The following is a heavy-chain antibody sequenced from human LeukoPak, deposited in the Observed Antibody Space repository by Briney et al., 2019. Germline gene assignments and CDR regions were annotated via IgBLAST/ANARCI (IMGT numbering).Heavy chain of an antibody. CDR3: ARDNANWNYAPDY. D-gene: IGHD1-7*01. V-gene: IGHV1-18*01. J-gene: IGHJ4*02. CDR2: ISTANGNT. CDR1: GYTFTSYG. Sequence: GASVKVSCKASGYTFTSYGISWVRQAPGQGLEWMGWISTANGNTNYAQKFKGRVTMTTVTSTTTAHMELRSLRSDDTAVYYCARDNANWNYAPDYWGQGTLVTVFS.